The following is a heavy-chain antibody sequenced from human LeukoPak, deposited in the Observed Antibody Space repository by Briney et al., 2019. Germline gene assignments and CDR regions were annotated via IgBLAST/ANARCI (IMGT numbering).Heavy chain of an antibody. V-gene: IGHV3-9*01. CDR1: GFTFDDYA. CDR3: AKWDYGDSSDY. J-gene: IGHJ4*02. Sequence: GRSLRLSCAASGFTFDDYAMPWVRQAPGKGLEWVSGISWNSGSIGYEDSVKGRFTISRDNAKNSLYLQMNSLRAEDTALYYCAKWDYGDSSDYWGQGTMVTVSS. CDR2: ISWNSGSI. D-gene: IGHD4-17*01.